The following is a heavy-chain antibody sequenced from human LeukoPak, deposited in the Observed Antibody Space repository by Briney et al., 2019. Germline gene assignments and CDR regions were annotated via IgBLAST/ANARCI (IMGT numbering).Heavy chain of an antibody. CDR1: GFTFSSYA. D-gene: IGHD6-19*01. Sequence: GGSLRLSCAASGFTFSSYATSWIRQAPGKGLEWVSFISTSTSYTNYADSVKGRFSISRDNAKNSLYLQMNSLKAEDTAVYYCARFVGSGWKYFDYWGQGALATVSS. CDR2: ISTSTSYT. J-gene: IGHJ4*02. CDR3: ARFVGSGWKYFDY. V-gene: IGHV3-11*06.